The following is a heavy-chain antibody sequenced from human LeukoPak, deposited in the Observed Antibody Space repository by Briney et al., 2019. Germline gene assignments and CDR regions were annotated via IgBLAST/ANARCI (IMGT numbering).Heavy chain of an antibody. J-gene: IGHJ6*03. CDR3: AGHPLLPSYFYYYMDV. V-gene: IGHV4-4*07. CDR2: IYTSGST. D-gene: IGHD2-15*01. Sequence: PSETLSLTCTVSGGSISSYYWSWIRQPAGKGLEWIGRIYTSGSTNYNPSLKSRVTMSVDTSKNQFSLKLSSVTAADTAVYYCAGHPLLPSYFYYYMDVWGKGTTVTVSS. CDR1: GGSISSYY.